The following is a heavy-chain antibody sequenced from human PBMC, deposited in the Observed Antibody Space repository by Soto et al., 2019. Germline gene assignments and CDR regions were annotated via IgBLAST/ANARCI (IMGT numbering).Heavy chain of an antibody. J-gene: IGHJ6*02. D-gene: IGHD5-18*01. Sequence: GASVKVSCKASGGSCTYTLSWVRQAPGQGHEWLGGIIPIFGTANYAQKFQCRVTISADESTKTAYIELSPQRSADTALYYCARLHSHGKYGIVVCDQATTVTVSS. CDR3: ARLHSHGKYGIVV. CDR1: GGSCTYT. CDR2: IIPIFGTA. V-gene: IGHV1-69*13.